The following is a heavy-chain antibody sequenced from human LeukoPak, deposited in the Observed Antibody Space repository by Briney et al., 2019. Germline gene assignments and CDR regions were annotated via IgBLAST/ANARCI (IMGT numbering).Heavy chain of an antibody. D-gene: IGHD2-15*01. V-gene: IGHV3-7*01. CDR3: ARDAGGHDS. J-gene: IGHJ5*01. CDR1: GFSFSTYW. Sequence: GGSLRLSCAASGFSFSTYWMSWVRQTPGKGLEWVANMKEDGSKDYYVDSVKGRFTISRDNAKNSLYLQMNSLRVEDSAVYYCARDAGGHDSWGQGTLVTVSS. CDR2: MKEDGSKD.